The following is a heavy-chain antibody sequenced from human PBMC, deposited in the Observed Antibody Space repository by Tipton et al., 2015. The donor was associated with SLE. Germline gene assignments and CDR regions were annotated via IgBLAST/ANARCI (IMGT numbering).Heavy chain of an antibody. Sequence: TLSLTCTVSGGSITSHYWSWIRQPPGTGLELFGFLYYSGSTKYSPSLKSRVTISVVTSKNQFSLNLYSATAADTAVYYCATGYGDDDFYYYYYMDVWGKGITITVSS. CDR3: ATGYGDDDFYYYYYMDV. CDR1: GGSITSHY. CDR2: LYYSGST. V-gene: IGHV4-59*08. J-gene: IGHJ6*03. D-gene: IGHD4-17*01.